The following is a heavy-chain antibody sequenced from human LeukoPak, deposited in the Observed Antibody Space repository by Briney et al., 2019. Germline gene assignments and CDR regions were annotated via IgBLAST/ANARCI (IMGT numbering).Heavy chain of an antibody. CDR2: VYNSGST. D-gene: IGHD5-24*01. CDR3: VRDRELNY. Sequence: SETLSLTCTVSGGSISIYYWSWIRQPPGKGLEWIGYVYNSGSTDYNPSLKSRVTISANTSKNQFSLKLSSVIAADTAVYYCVRDRELNYWGQGILVTVSS. V-gene: IGHV4-59*01. J-gene: IGHJ4*02. CDR1: GGSISIYY.